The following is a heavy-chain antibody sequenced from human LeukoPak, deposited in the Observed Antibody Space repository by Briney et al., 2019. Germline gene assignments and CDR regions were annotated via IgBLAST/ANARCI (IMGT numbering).Heavy chain of an antibody. Sequence: ASVKVSCKASGYTFTSYGISWVRQAPGQGLEWMGWISAYNGNTNYAQKLQGRVTMTTDTSTSTAYMELRSLRSDDTAVYYCARVGRFYDYVWGSPYFDYWGQGTLVTVSS. CDR1: GYTFTSYG. V-gene: IGHV1-18*01. D-gene: IGHD3-16*01. CDR2: ISAYNGNT. CDR3: ARVGRFYDYVWGSPYFDY. J-gene: IGHJ4*02.